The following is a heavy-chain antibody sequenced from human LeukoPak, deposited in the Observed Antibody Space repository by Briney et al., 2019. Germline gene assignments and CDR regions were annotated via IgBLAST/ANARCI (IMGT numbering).Heavy chain of an antibody. Sequence: SETLSLTCAVSGGSIRSYYWGWIRQPPGKGLEWIGYIHYSESTKYNPSLKSRVTMSVDTSKNQFSLMLSSVTAADTAVYYCASRSGSFSDALDIWGQGTLVTVSS. CDR2: IHYSEST. V-gene: IGHV4-59*08. J-gene: IGHJ3*02. CDR3: ASRSGSFSDALDI. CDR1: GGSIRSYY. D-gene: IGHD3-10*01.